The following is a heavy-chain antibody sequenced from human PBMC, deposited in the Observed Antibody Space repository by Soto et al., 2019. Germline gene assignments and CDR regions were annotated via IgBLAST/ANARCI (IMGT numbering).Heavy chain of an antibody. CDR3: ARLRGPYLHFDY. Sequence: PSETLSLTCAVYGGSFSGYYWSWIRQPPGKGLEWIGEINHSGSTNYNPSLKSRVTISVDTSKNQFSLKLSSVTAADTAVYYCARLRGPYLHFDYWGQGTLVTVSS. CDR2: INHSGST. CDR1: GGSFSGYY. V-gene: IGHV4-34*01. J-gene: IGHJ4*02. D-gene: IGHD2-2*02.